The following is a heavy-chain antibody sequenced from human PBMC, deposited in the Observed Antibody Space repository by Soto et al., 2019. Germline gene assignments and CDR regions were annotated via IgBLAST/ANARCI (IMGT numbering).Heavy chain of an antibody. CDR3: ARVVAADNYDGEGSHSLVRYFDL. CDR1: GYNFTNYW. V-gene: IGHV5-51*01. D-gene: IGHD3-16*01. Sequence: GASLKISCKGYGYNFTNYWIGWVSQMPGKGLEWLAIIYPGDSETRYGPSFQGQGTSSTDNSITTAYLQWGSRKASDSAKYYCARVVAADNYDGEGSHSLVRYFDLWGRSTLVTVSS. CDR2: IYPGDSET. J-gene: IGHJ2*01.